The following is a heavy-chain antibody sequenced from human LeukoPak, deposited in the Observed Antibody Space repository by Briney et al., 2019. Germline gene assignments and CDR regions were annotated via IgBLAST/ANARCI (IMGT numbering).Heavy chain of an antibody. CDR2: ISGSGNKT. D-gene: IGHD3-10*01. V-gene: IGHV3-23*01. J-gene: IGHJ4*02. CDR1: GFTFSHFA. Sequence: GGSLRLSCAASGFTFSHFAMSWVRQAPGKGLHWVSTISGSGNKTYDANSVKGRFTISRDNSKDTLYLQMTGLRAEDTAVYYCAKLKRVGIAPFDDWGQGTLVTVSS. CDR3: AKLKRVGIAPFDD.